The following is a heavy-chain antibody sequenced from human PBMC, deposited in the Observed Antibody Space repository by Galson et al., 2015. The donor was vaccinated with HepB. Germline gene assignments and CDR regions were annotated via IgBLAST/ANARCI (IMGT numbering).Heavy chain of an antibody. CDR1: GYTFTSYA. CDR3: ARVGSRIRFLERVTSGAYLDP. J-gene: IGHJ5*02. D-gene: IGHD3-3*01. V-gene: IGHV1-3*01. CDR2: INAGNGNT. Sequence: SVKVSCKASGYTFTSYAMHWVRQAPGQRLEWMGWINAGNGNTKYSQKFQGRVTITRDTSASTAYMELSSLRSEDTAVYYCARVGSRIRFLERVTSGAYLDPWGQGTLVTVSS.